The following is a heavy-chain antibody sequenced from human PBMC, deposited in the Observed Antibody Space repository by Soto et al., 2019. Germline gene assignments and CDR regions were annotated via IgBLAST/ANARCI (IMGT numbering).Heavy chain of an antibody. V-gene: IGHV3-21*01. CDR1: GFTFRTYT. D-gene: IGHD3-22*01. J-gene: IGHJ4*02. CDR3: ARNFDSGGYYSDY. CDR2: IRGFSAYT. Sequence: PGGSLRLSCISSGFTFRTYTMNWVRQAPGKGLEWVSGIRGFSAYTIYADSVKGRFTISRDNAKNSLFLQMTSLRVEDTAVCYCARNFDSGGYYSDYWGQGTLVTVSS.